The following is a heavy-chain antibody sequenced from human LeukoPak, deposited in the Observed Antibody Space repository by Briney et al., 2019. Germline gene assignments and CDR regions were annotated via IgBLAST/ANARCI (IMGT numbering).Heavy chain of an antibody. CDR3: ASSRSGDGYNFVNAD. D-gene: IGHD5-24*01. CDR2: IYYSGST. V-gene: IGHV4-59*01. Sequence: SETLSLTCTVSGGSISSYYWSWIRQPPGKGLEWIGYIYYSGSTNYNPALKNRVTISVDTSKNQFSLKLSSVTAADTAVYYCASSRSGDGYNFVNADWGQGTLVTVSS. CDR1: GGSISSYY. J-gene: IGHJ4*02.